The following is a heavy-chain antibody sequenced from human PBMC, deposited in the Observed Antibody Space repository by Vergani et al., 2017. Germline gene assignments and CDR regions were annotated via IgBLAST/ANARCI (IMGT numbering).Heavy chain of an antibody. D-gene: IGHD2/OR15-2a*01. Sequence: QVQLVQSGAEVKKPGASVKVSCKASGYTFTSYAMHWVRQAPGQRLEWMGWINAGNGNTKYSQKFQGRVTITRDTSESTAYMELSSLRSEDTAVYYCARTFDPAPYYYMDVWGKGTTVTVAS. CDR2: INAGNGNT. CDR3: ARTFDPAPYYYMDV. V-gene: IGHV1-3*01. J-gene: IGHJ6*03. CDR1: GYTFTSYA.